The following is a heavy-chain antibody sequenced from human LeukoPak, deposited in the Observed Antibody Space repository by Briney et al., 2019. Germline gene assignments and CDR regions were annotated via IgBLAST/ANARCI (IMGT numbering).Heavy chain of an antibody. Sequence: GASLRLSCAASGFTFSNYAMSWVRQAPGKGLEWVSAILGSGGSTYYADSVKGRFTVPRDNSKSTLYLQVNSLRAEDTALYYCAKWGDYDVLTGYYVPDYWGQGTLVTVSS. J-gene: IGHJ4*02. CDR3: AKWGDYDVLTGYYVPDY. V-gene: IGHV3-23*01. D-gene: IGHD3-9*01. CDR2: ILGSGGST. CDR1: GFTFSNYA.